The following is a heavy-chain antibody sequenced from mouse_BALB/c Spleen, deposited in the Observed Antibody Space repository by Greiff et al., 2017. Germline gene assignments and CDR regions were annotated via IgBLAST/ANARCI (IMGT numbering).Heavy chain of an antibody. J-gene: IGHJ2*01. CDR3: ARGGNYDY. V-gene: IGHV14-1*02. D-gene: IGHD2-1*01. CDR2: IDPENGNT. CDR1: GFNITDYY. Sequence: VQLQQSGAELVRPGALVKLSCKASGFNITDYYMHWVKQRPEQGLEWIGWIDPENGNTIYDPKFQGKASITADTSSNTAYLQLSSLTSEDTAVYYCARGGNYDYWGQGTTLTVSS.